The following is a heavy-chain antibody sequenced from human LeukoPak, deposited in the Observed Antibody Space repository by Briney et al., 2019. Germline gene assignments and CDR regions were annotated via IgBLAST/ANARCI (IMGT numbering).Heavy chain of an antibody. CDR2: IYSGGST. CDR3: ARYPSDQYYFDY. CDR1: EFTVSSNY. V-gene: IGHV3-53*01. Sequence: GGSLRLSCAASEFTVSSNYMSWVRQAPGKGLECVSVIYSGGSTYYADSVKGRFTISRDNSKNTLYLQMNSLRAEDTAVYYCARYPSDQYYFDYWGQGTLVTVSS. J-gene: IGHJ4*02.